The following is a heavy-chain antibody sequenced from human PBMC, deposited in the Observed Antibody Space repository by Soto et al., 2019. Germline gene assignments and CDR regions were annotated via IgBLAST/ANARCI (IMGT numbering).Heavy chain of an antibody. CDR1: GGTFSSYT. J-gene: IGHJ4*02. V-gene: IGHV1-69*02. Sequence: SVKVSCKASGGTFSSYTISWVRQAPGQGLEWMGRIIPILGIANYAQKFQGRVTITADKSTSTAYMELSSLRSEDTAVYYCARAMGYGDYGAHRYWGQGTLVTVSS. CDR2: IIPILGIA. D-gene: IGHD4-17*01. CDR3: ARAMGYGDYGAHRY.